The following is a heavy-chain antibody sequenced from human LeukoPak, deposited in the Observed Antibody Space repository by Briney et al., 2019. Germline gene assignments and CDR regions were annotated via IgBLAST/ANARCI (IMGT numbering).Heavy chain of an antibody. J-gene: IGHJ4*02. CDR2: ISGSGGYI. D-gene: IGHD4-17*01. V-gene: IGHV3-21*06. CDR1: GFNIKTYS. CDR3: ARLRDTVTSASDY. Sequence: GGSLRLSCAASGFNIKTYSMTWVRQAPGKGLEWVSTISGSGGYIYYADSVKGRFAISRGTAKNSLYLQMTSLRVEDTAVYNCARLRDTVTSASDYWGQGTLVTVSS.